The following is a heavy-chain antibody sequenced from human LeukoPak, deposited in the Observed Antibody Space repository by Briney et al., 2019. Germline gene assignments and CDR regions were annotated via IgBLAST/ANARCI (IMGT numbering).Heavy chain of an antibody. V-gene: IGHV1-2*06. Sequence: ASVKVSCKASGYTFTGYYMHWVRQAPGQGLEWMGRINPNSDGTNYAQKFQVRVTMTRDTSISTAYMELIRLRSDDTAAYYCASSTIPLATYYYDSSGYLDYFDYWGQGTLVTVSS. CDR1: GYTFTGYY. D-gene: IGHD3-22*01. CDR2: INPNSDGT. J-gene: IGHJ4*02. CDR3: ASSTIPLATYYYDSSGYLDYFDY.